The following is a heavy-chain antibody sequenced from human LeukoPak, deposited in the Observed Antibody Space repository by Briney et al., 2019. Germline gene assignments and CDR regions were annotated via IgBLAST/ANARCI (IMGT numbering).Heavy chain of an antibody. J-gene: IGHJ4*02. Sequence: SETLSLTCAVYGGSSSGYYWSWIRQPPGKGLEWIGEINHSGSTNYNPSLKSRVTISVDTSKNQFSLKLSSVTAADTAVYYCARGEYYYERPEVGGREYYFDYWGQGTLVTVSS. CDR1: GGSSSGYY. CDR3: ARGEYYYERPEVGGREYYFDY. D-gene: IGHD3-22*01. CDR2: INHSGST. V-gene: IGHV4-34*01.